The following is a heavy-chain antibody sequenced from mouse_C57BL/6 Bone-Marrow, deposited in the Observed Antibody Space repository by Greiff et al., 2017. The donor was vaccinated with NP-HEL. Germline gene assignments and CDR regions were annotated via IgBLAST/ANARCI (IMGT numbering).Heavy chain of an antibody. CDR2: ISSGSSTI. J-gene: IGHJ2*01. D-gene: IGHD2-5*01. V-gene: IGHV5-17*01. Sequence: EVHLVESGGGLVKPGGSLKLSCAASGFTFSDYGMHWVRQAPEKGLEWVAYISSGSSTIYYADTVKGRVTISRDHAQNTLFLQMTSLRAEDTAMYYCARSPPDYSNYVDYWGQGTTLTVSS. CDR3: ARSPPDYSNYVDY. CDR1: GFTFSDYG.